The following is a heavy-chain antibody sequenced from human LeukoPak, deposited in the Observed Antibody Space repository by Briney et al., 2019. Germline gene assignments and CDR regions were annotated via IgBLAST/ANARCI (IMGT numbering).Heavy chain of an antibody. V-gene: IGHV3-21*01. CDR1: GGSISSSTYY. CDR2: ISSSSSYI. CDR3: ARDMVAEAGTRWGDY. D-gene: IGHD6-19*01. J-gene: IGHJ4*02. Sequence: ETLSLTCTVSGGSISSSTYYWGWVRQPPGKGLEWVSSISSSSSYIYYADSVKGRFTISRDNAKNSLYLQMNSLRAEDTAVYYCARDMVAEAGTRWGDYWGQGTLVTVSS.